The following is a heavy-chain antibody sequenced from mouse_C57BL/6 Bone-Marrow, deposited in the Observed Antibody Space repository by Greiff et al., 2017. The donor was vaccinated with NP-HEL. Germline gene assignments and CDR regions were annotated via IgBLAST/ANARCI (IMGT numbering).Heavy chain of an antibody. Sequence: QVQLQQSGAELARPGASVKLSCKASGYTFTSYGISWVKQRTGQGLEWIGEIYPRSGNTYYNEKFKGQATLTADKSSSTAYMELRRLTSEDSAVYFCARCDDGYPFGMAMDYWGQGTSVTVSS. CDR1: GYTFTSYG. D-gene: IGHD2-3*01. CDR2: IYPRSGNT. J-gene: IGHJ4*01. V-gene: IGHV1-81*01. CDR3: ARCDDGYPFGMAMDY.